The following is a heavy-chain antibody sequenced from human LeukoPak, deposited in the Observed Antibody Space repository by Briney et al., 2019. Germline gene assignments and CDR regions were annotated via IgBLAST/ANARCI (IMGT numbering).Heavy chain of an antibody. CDR3: ARDSGGYSGLIDY. V-gene: IGHV4-59*01. CDR1: GGSISGFY. CDR2: IYYSGSA. J-gene: IGHJ4*02. D-gene: IGHD5-12*01. Sequence: SETLSLTCTVSGGSISGFYWGWIRQPPGKGLEWIGFIYYSGSANYNPSLKSRVTISVDTSKNQFSLKLSSVTAADTAVYYCARDSGGYSGLIDYWGQGTLVTVSS.